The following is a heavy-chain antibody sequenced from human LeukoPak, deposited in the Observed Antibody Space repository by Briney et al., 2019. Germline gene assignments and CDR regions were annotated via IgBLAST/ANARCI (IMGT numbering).Heavy chain of an antibody. CDR2: INTSGGRI. J-gene: IGHJ4*02. V-gene: IGHV3-23*01. CDR3: AKVDGYSSGRSPSHY. CDR1: GFSFSSYA. Sequence: PGGSLRLSCAAPGFSFSSYAMSWVREAPGKGLEWVSIINTSGGRIYYADSVKGRFTISRDNSKSTLYLQMNSLRVDDTAVYYCAKVDGYSSGRSPSHYWGQGTLVTVSS. D-gene: IGHD3-22*01.